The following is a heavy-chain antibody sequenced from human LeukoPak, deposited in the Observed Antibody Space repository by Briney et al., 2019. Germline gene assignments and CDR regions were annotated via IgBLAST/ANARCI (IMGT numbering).Heavy chain of an antibody. D-gene: IGHD3-10*01. V-gene: IGHV3-23*01. Sequence: PGGSLRLSCAASGFIFSTYAMSWVRQAPGKGLEWVSTISRSGDNTYYADSGKGRFTISRDNSKNTLYLQMNSLRAEDTAVYYCVRDLPGEGIDYWGQGTLVTVSS. CDR2: ISRSGDNT. CDR1: GFIFSTYA. J-gene: IGHJ4*02. CDR3: VRDLPGEGIDY.